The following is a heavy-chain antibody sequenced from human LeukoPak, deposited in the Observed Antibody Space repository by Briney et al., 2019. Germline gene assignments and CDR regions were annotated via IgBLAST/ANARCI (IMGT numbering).Heavy chain of an antibody. CDR1: GGSISSYY. J-gene: IGHJ6*02. Sequence: PSETLSLTCTVSGGSISSYYWSWIRQPPGKGLEWIGYIYYSGSTNYNPSLKSRVTISLDTSKNEFSLKMSSVTAADTAVYYCARVPVYYGMDVWGQGTTVTVSS. CDR3: ARVPVYYGMDV. CDR2: IYYSGST. V-gene: IGHV4-59*01.